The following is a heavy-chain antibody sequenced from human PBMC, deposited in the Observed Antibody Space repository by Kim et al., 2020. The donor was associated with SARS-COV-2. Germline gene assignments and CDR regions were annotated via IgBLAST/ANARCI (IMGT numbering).Heavy chain of an antibody. CDR3: ERDYLRGRSLIECAFDI. V-gene: IGHV3-23*03. CDR2: IYSGGSST. CDR1: GFTFSSYA. J-gene: IGHJ3*02. Sequence: GGSLRLSCAASGFTFSSYAMSWVRQAPGKGLEWVAVIYSGGSSTYYADSVKGRFTISRDNSKNTLYLQMNSLRAEDTAVYYCERDYLRGRSLIECAFDIWGPGTLVTVSS. D-gene: IGHD1-26*01.